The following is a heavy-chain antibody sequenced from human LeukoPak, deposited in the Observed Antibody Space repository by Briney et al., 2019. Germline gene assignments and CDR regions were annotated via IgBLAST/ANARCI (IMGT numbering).Heavy chain of an antibody. CDR2: ISSGSTI. Sequence: PGGPLRLSCAASGFTFSDYYMSWIRQAPGKGLEWVSYISSGSTIYYADSVKGRFTISRDNAKNSLYLQMNSLRAEDTAVYYCARDLITFDYWGQGTLVTVSS. D-gene: IGHD3-16*01. J-gene: IGHJ4*02. CDR1: GFTFSDYY. V-gene: IGHV3-11*01. CDR3: ARDLITFDY.